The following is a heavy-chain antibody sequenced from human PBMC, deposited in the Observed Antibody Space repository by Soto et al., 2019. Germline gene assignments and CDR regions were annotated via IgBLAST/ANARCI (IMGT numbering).Heavy chain of an antibody. Sequence: ASVKVSCKASGYTFTRSGISWVRQAPGQGLEWMGCFDPEDGETIYAQKFQGRVTMTEDTSTDTAYMELSSLRSEDTAVYYCATDVDGWFDPWGQGTLVTVSS. V-gene: IGHV1-24*01. D-gene: IGHD2-21*01. CDR1: GYTFTRSG. CDR2: FDPEDGET. J-gene: IGHJ5*02. CDR3: ATDVDGWFDP.